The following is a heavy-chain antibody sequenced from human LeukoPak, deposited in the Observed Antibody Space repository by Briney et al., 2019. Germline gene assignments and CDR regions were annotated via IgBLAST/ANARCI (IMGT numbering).Heavy chain of an antibody. J-gene: IGHJ4*02. V-gene: IGHV3-48*03. CDR1: GFTFSSYE. CDR3: ARDGSYSSSWYFDY. Sequence: GGSLRLSCAASGFTFSSYEMNWVRQAPGKGLEWVSYISSSGSTIYYADSVKGRFTISRDNAKNSLYLQMNSLRAEDTAVYYCARDGSYSSSWYFDYWGQGTLVTVSS. D-gene: IGHD6-13*01. CDR2: ISSSGSTI.